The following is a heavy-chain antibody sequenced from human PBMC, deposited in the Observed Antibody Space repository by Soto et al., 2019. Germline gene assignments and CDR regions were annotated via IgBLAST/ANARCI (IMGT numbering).Heavy chain of an antibody. V-gene: IGHV3-23*01. CDR1: GFTFSSFG. Sequence: VQLLESGGGLVQPGGSLRLSCAASGFTFSSFGMNWVRQAPGKGLEWVAVISDSGGTTYHADSVKGRFTISRDNSKSTLFLQMNSLRAEDAAVYYCAKAARTTTLYNFDFWGQGTLVTVSS. D-gene: IGHD1-1*01. CDR3: AKAARTTTLYNFDF. J-gene: IGHJ4*02. CDR2: ISDSGGTT.